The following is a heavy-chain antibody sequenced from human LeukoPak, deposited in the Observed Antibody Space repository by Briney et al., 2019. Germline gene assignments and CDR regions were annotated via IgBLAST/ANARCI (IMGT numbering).Heavy chain of an antibody. Sequence: SETLSLTCTVSGGSISSGGYYWSWSRQHPGKGLEWIGYIYYSGSTYYNPSLKSRVTISVDTSKNQFSLKLSSVTAADTAVYYCARVAYPNWFDPWGQGTLVTVSS. CDR3: ARVAYPNWFDP. J-gene: IGHJ5*02. V-gene: IGHV4-31*03. CDR2: IYYSGST. CDR1: GGSISSGGYY. D-gene: IGHD3-16*01.